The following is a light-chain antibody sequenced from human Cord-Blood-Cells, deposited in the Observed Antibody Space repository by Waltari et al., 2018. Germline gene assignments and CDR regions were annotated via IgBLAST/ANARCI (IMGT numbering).Light chain of an antibody. CDR2: EGS. V-gene: IGLV2-23*03. CDR3: CSYAGSSTFEV. J-gene: IGLJ2*01. Sequence: QSALTQPASVSGSPGQSITISCTGTSSDVGSSYLVTSYQQHPGKAPKLMIYEGSTRPSGVSKRFSGSKSGHPASLTISGLQAEDEADYYCCSYAGSSTFEVFGGGTKLTVL. CDR1: SSDVGSSYL.